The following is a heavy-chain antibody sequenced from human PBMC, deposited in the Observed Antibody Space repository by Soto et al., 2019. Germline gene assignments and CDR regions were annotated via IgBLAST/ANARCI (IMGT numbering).Heavy chain of an antibody. CDR3: ARESSYGPNWFDP. Sequence: SETLSLTCTVSGGSISSYYWSWIRQPPGKGLEWIGYIYYSGSTNYNPSLKSRVTISVDTSKNQFSLKLSSVTAADTAVYYCARESSYGPNWFDPWGQGTLVTVS. J-gene: IGHJ5*02. CDR1: GGSISSYY. V-gene: IGHV4-59*01. D-gene: IGHD5-18*01. CDR2: IYYSGST.